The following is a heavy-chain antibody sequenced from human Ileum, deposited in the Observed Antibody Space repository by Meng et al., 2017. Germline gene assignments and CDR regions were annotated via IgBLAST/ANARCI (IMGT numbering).Heavy chain of an antibody. V-gene: IGHV4-4*02. D-gene: IGHD3-22*01. CDR1: GNW. Sequence: QVQESGPCLVKPLGTLALTCGVSGNWWSWVRQPPGKGLEWIGEIFQSGRTNYNPSLKSRVTISIDKSKSQISLQLSAVTAADTAVYSCATSNDRDVYYLGYWGQGTLVTVSS. CDR3: ATSNDRDVYYLGY. J-gene: IGHJ4*02. CDR2: IFQSGRT.